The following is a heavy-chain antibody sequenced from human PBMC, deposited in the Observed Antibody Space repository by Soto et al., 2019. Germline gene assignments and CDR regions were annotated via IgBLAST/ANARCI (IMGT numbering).Heavy chain of an antibody. CDR3: AAGNDGDYTAGYYYGMDV. CDR2: INAGNGNT. V-gene: IGHV1-3*01. D-gene: IGHD4-17*01. Sequence: QVQLVQSGAEVKKPGASVKVSCKASGYTFTSYAMHWVRQAPGQRLEWMGWINAGNGNTKYSQKFQGRVTITRDTSASTAYMELSSLRSEDTAVYYCAAGNDGDYTAGYYYGMDVWGQGTTVTVSS. J-gene: IGHJ6*02. CDR1: GYTFTSYA.